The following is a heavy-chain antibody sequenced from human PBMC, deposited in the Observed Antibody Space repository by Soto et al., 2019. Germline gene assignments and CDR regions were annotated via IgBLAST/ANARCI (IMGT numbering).Heavy chain of an antibody. D-gene: IGHD3-22*01. J-gene: IGHJ6*02. CDR2: ITGSGGSA. CDR3: AVHLGQNYYRLDV. Sequence: PGGSLRLSCAASGFTFSDFVMSWVRQVPGKGLEWVSAITGSGGSAYYADFVKGRFTISRDNSKRTVFLEVSSLGAADTAVYYCAVHLGQNYYRLDVWGQGTTVTVSS. CDR1: GFTFSDFV. V-gene: IGHV3-23*01.